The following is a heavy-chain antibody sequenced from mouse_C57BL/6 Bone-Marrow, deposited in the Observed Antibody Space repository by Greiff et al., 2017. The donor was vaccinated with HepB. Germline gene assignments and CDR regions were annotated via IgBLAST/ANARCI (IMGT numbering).Heavy chain of an antibody. CDR1: GYAFSSSW. D-gene: IGHD1-1*01. CDR3: AGRGLVAPYFDY. CDR2: IYPGDGDT. J-gene: IGHJ2*01. Sequence: QVQLQQSGPELVKPGASVKISCKASGYAFSSSWMNWVKQRPGKGLEWIGRIYPGDGDTNYNGKFKGKATLTADKSSSTAYMQLSSLTSEDSAVYFCAGRGLVAPYFDYWGQGTTLTVSS. V-gene: IGHV1-82*01.